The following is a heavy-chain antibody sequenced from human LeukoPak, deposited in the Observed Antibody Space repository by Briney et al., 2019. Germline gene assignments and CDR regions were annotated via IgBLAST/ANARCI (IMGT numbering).Heavy chain of an antibody. CDR1: GGTFSSYA. J-gene: IGHJ4*02. Sequence: VASVKVSCKASGGTFSSYAISWVRQAPGQGLEWMGGIIPIFGTANYAQKFQGRVTITADESTSTAYMELSSLRSEDTAVYYCARDGYCSGGSCYSRYWGQGPLVTVSS. V-gene: IGHV1-69*01. CDR2: IIPIFGTA. CDR3: ARDGYCSGGSCYSRY. D-gene: IGHD2-15*01.